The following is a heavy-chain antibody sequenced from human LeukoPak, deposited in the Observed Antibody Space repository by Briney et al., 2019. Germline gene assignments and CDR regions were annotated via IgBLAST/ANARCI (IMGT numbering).Heavy chain of an antibody. Sequence: PSETLSLTCTVSDYSISSGYYWGWIRQPPGKGLEWIGSIFRTGSTYYNPSLKSRVTLSVDTSKSQLSLRLSSVTAADTAVYYCVRDPAILTGLGDAFDPWGQGTMVTVSS. J-gene: IGHJ3*01. D-gene: IGHD3-9*01. CDR2: IFRTGST. V-gene: IGHV4-38-2*02. CDR3: VRDPAILTGLGDAFDP. CDR1: DYSISSGYY.